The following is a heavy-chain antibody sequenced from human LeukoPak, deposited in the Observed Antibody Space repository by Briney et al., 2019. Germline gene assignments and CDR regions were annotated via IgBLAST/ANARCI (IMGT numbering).Heavy chain of an antibody. Sequence: GGSLRLSCAASGFTFSSYAMSWVRQAPGKGLEWVSAISGSGGSTYYADSVKGRFTISRDNSKNTLYLQMNSLRAEDTAVYYCAKPLGGYGDYLPHYFDYWGQGTLVTVSS. CDR2: ISGSGGST. CDR3: AKPLGGYGDYLPHYFDY. V-gene: IGHV3-23*01. D-gene: IGHD4-17*01. J-gene: IGHJ4*02. CDR1: GFTFSSYA.